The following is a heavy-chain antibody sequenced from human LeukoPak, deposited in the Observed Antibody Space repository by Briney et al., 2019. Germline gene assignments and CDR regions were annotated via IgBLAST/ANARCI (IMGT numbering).Heavy chain of an antibody. CDR2: IIPIFGTA. J-gene: IGHJ1*01. D-gene: IGHD6-19*01. V-gene: IGHV1-69*06. CDR3: ASRSGWLVLFSTSAEYFQH. CDR1: GGTFSSYA. Sequence: SVKVSCKASGGTFSSYAISWVRQAPGQGLEWMGGIIPIFGTANYAQKFQGRVTITADKSTSTAYMELSSLRSEDTAVYSCASRSGWLVLFSTSAEYFQHWGQGTLVTVSS.